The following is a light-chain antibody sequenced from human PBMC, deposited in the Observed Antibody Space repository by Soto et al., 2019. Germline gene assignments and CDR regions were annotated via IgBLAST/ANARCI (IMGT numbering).Light chain of an antibody. CDR3: QQYSIWRT. CDR1: ESVSIN. CDR2: GAS. Sequence: IAMTQSPTPLSPSPGYISAPSCKASESVSINLAWYQQKAGQAPRLLIYGASTRATGIPARFSGSGSGTEFTLTISSLQSEDFAVYYCQQYSIWRTFGQGTKVDIK. V-gene: IGKV3-15*01. J-gene: IGKJ1*01.